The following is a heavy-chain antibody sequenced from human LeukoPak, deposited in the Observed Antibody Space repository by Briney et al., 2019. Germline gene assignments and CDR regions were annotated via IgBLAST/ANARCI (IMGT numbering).Heavy chain of an antibody. D-gene: IGHD3-22*01. CDR2: INPSGGST. V-gene: IGHV1-46*01. CDR3: ARVPVDGSVDPTDPDFDY. Sequence: GASVKVSCKASGYTFTSYYMHWVRQAPGQGLEWMGIINPSGGSTSYAQKFQGRVTMTRDTSTSTVYMELSSLRSEDTAVYYCARVPVDGSVDPTDPDFDYWGQGTLVTVSS. CDR1: GYTFTSYY. J-gene: IGHJ4*02.